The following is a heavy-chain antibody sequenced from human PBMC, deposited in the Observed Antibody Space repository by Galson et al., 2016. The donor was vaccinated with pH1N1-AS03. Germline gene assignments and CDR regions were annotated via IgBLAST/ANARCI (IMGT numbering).Heavy chain of an antibody. Sequence: QSGAEVKKPGESLKISCQASGYTFRNHWIGWVRQMPGKGLEWMGIIYPPDSDARYGPSFQGQVTMSVDKSINTAYLQWNSLKASDTAIYYCARHNEAATLSAPSDYWGQGTLVTVSS. CDR2: IYPPDSDA. D-gene: IGHD6-13*01. CDR3: ARHNEAATLSAPSDY. CDR1: GYTFRNHW. V-gene: IGHV5-51*01. J-gene: IGHJ4*02.